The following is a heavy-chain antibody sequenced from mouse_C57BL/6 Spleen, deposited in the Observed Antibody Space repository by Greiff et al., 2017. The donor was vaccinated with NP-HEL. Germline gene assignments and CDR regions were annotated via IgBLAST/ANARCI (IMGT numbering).Heavy chain of an antibody. Sequence: QVHVKQSGAELVKPGASVKLSCKASGYTFTEYTIHWVKQRSGQGLEWIGWFYPGSGSIKYNEKFKDKATLTADKSSSTVYMELSRLTSEDSAVYFCARHEGARDSNYPFAYWGQGTLVTVSA. CDR3: ARHEGARDSNYPFAY. CDR1: GYTFTEYT. CDR2: FYPGSGSI. J-gene: IGHJ3*01. V-gene: IGHV1-62-2*01. D-gene: IGHD2-5*01.